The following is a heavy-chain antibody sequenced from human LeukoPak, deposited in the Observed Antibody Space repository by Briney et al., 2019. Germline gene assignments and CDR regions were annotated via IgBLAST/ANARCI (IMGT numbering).Heavy chain of an antibody. Sequence: PGGSLRLSCAASGFTFSSYAMSWVRQAPGKGLEWVSAISGSGGSTYYADSVKGRFTISRDNSKNTLYLQMNSLRAEDTAVYYCASKINVVAAAYYYYYGMDVWGQGTTVTVSS. CDR2: ISGSGGST. CDR3: ASKINVVAAAYYYYYGMDV. V-gene: IGHV3-23*01. CDR1: GFTFSSYA. D-gene: IGHD2-15*01. J-gene: IGHJ6*02.